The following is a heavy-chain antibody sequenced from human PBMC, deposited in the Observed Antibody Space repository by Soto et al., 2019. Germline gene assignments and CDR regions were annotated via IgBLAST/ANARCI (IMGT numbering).Heavy chain of an antibody. CDR2: IKQDGSEK. D-gene: IGHD1-26*01. J-gene: IGHJ6*02. Sequence: ASSLRLSCAASGFTFSSYWMSWVLQAPGKGLEWVANIKQDGSEKYCVDSVKGGFTISRDNAKNSLYLQMNSLRAEDTAVYYCAREKNSGSYARLYYGMDVWGQGTTVTVSS. CDR1: GFTFSSYW. CDR3: AREKNSGSYARLYYGMDV. V-gene: IGHV3-7*03.